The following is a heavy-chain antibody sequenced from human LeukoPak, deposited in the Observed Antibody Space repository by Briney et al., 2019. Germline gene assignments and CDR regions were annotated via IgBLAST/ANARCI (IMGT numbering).Heavy chain of an antibody. CDR2: ISAESHTI. V-gene: IGHV3-48*01. D-gene: IGHD3-3*01. CDR3: ARVGYYDFLTAFDL. CDR1: GFAFSGYS. J-gene: IGHJ4*02. Sequence: GGSLRLSCVASGFAFSGYSMNWVRQAPGKGLEWISYISAESHTIYYEDSVKGRFTISRDNDKDSLFLQMNSLRAEDTAVYYCARVGYYDFLTAFDLWGQGILITVSS.